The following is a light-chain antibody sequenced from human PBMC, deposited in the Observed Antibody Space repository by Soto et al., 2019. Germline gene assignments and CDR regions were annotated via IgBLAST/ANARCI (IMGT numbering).Light chain of an antibody. CDR1: QSVSTN. V-gene: IGKV3-15*01. Sequence: EIVMTQSPATLSVSPGERATLSCRASQSVSTNLAWYQQKPGHAPSLLIYDASTRATGSPARFSGSGSGTEFTLTITSLRSEDFVVYYCKQYNDWPPLTFGGGTKVEIK. CDR3: KQYNDWPPLT. J-gene: IGKJ4*01. CDR2: DAS.